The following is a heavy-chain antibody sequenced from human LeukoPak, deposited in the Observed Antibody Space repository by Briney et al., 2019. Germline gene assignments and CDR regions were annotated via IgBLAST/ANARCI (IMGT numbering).Heavy chain of an antibody. Sequence: PGGSLRLSCTASGFTFGDYAVSWFRQAPGKGLEWVGFIRSTTYGGTTEYAASVKGRFPISRDDSKSIAYLQMNSLKTEDTAVYYCTRDLKAGNRGYWGQGTLVTVSS. J-gene: IGHJ4*02. D-gene: IGHD6-19*01. V-gene: IGHV3-49*03. CDR1: GFTFGDYA. CDR2: IRSTTYGGTT. CDR3: TRDLKAGNRGY.